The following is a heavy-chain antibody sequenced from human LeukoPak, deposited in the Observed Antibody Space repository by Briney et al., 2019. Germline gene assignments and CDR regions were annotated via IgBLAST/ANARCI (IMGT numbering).Heavy chain of an antibody. D-gene: IGHD3-10*01. CDR1: GGSFSGYY. CDR3: ARLISSGTAFDY. CDR2: IYYSGST. V-gene: IGHV4-59*08. Sequence: SETLSLTCAVYGGSFSGYYWSWIRQPPGKGLEWIGYIYYSGSTNYNPSLKSRVTISVDTSKNQFSLKLSSVTAADTAVYYCARLISSGTAFDYWGQGTLVTVSS. J-gene: IGHJ4*02.